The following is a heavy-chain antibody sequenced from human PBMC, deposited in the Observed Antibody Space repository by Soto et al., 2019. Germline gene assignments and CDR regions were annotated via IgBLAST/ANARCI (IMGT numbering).Heavy chain of an antibody. D-gene: IGHD5-12*01. V-gene: IGHV1-69*14. Sequence: QVQLVQSGAEVKKPGSSVKVSCKASGGTFNIYVFNWVRQAPGQGLEWMGGIISIFGTPNYGQKFQGRVTITEDTYTSTGFMELSSMTSEETAIYYCARDLGSGYDPGDYWGQGTLVTVSS. CDR1: GGTFNIYV. CDR3: ARDLGSGYDPGDY. CDR2: IISIFGTP. J-gene: IGHJ4*02.